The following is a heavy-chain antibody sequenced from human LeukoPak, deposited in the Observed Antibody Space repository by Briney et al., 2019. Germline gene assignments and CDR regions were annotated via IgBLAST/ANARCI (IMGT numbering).Heavy chain of an antibody. CDR1: GGSISSYY. Sequence: SETLSLTCTVSGGSISSYYWSWIRQPPGKGLEWIGYIYYSGSTNYNPSLKSRVTISVDTSKNQFSLKLSSVTAADTAVYYCARESDGSGSYQIDYWGQGTLVTVSS. CDR3: ARESDGSGSYQIDY. J-gene: IGHJ4*02. D-gene: IGHD3-10*01. V-gene: IGHV4-59*01. CDR2: IYYSGST.